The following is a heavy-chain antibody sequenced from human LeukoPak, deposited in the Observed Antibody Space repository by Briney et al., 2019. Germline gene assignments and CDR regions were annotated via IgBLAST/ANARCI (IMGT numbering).Heavy chain of an antibody. J-gene: IGHJ4*02. D-gene: IGHD6-19*01. CDR3: AKAYQDSGCLIDY. CDR2: MRGNGATT. Sequence: PGGSLRLSCAASGIIFSSYAMTWVRQAPGKGLEWVAAMRGNGATTDYADSVKGRLTISRDNSKNTLYLQMNSLRVEDTAVYYCAKAYQDSGCLIDYWGQGPLVTVSS. CDR1: GIIFSSYA. V-gene: IGHV3-23*01.